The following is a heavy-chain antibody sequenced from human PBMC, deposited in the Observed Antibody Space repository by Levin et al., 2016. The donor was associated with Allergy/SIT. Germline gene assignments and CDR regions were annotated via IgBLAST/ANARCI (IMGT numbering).Heavy chain of an antibody. CDR2: ISSSSSTI. D-gene: IGHD2-21*01. CDR3: ARGGLVVKLAFDI. Sequence: GESLKISCAASGFTFSSYSMNWVRQAPGKGLEWVSYISSSSSTIYYADSVKGRFTISRDNAKNSLYLQMNSLRDEDTAVYYCARGGLVVKLAFDIWGQGTMVTVSS. V-gene: IGHV3-48*02. CDR1: GFTFSSYS. J-gene: IGHJ3*02.